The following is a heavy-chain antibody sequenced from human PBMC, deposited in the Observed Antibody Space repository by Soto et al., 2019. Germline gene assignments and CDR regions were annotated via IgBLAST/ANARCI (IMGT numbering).Heavy chain of an antibody. Sequence: TASGFTFSSYSMNWVRQAPGKGLEWVSYISSSSSTIYYADSVKGRFTISRDNDKNSLYLQMNSLRAEDTAVYYCARATIVRGAEFDYWGQGTLVTVSS. J-gene: IGHJ4*02. CDR3: ARATIVRGAEFDY. V-gene: IGHV3-48*01. D-gene: IGHD3-10*01. CDR2: ISSSSSTI. CDR1: GFTFSSYS.